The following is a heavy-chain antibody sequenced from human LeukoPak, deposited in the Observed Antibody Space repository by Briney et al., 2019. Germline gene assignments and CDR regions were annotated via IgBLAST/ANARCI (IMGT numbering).Heavy chain of an antibody. CDR1: GFTFSSYS. D-gene: IGHD6-19*01. V-gene: IGHV3-21*01. J-gene: IGHJ4*02. Sequence: GGSLRLSCAASGFTFSSYSMNWVRQAPGEGLEWVSSISSSSSYIYYADSVKGRFTISRDNAKNSLYLQMNSLRAEDTAVYYCARGSAVAGQGDYWGQGTLVTVSS. CDR3: ARGSAVAGQGDY. CDR2: ISSSSSYI.